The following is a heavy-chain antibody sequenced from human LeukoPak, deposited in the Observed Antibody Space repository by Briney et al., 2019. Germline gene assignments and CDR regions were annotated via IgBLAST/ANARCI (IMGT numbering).Heavy chain of an antibody. D-gene: IGHD3-10*01. V-gene: IGHV4-59*01. CDR2: IFKDGNT. CDR3: LDP. Sequence: PSETLSLTCTVSGDSINNFAWSWIRQSPGKGLEWIGCIFKDGNTNYNPSLKSRVTTSVDTSKDQLSLKFYCARDLRSGRANWLDPWGQGTLVTVSS. J-gene: IGHJ5*02. CDR1: GDSINNFA.